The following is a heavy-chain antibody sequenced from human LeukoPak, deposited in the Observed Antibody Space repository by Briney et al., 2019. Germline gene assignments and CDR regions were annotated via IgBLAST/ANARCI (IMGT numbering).Heavy chain of an antibody. CDR1: GYTFTSYY. CDR2: INPSGGST. CDR3: ARDPVLRFLEWLPQYYFDY. J-gene: IGHJ4*02. D-gene: IGHD3-3*01. V-gene: IGHV1-46*01. Sequence: GASVEVSCKASGYTFTSYYMHWVRQAPGQGLEWMGIINPSGGSTSYAQKFQGRVTMTRDTSTSTVYMELSSLRSEDTAVYYCARDPVLRFLEWLPQYYFDYWGQGTLVTVSS.